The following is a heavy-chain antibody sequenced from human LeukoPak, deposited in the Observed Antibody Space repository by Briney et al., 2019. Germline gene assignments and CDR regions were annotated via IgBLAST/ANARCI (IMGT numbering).Heavy chain of an antibody. CDR3: ATAEY. CDR1: GGSISSYY. CDR2: IYYSGST. J-gene: IGHJ4*02. V-gene: IGHV4-59*01. Sequence: PSETLSLTCTASGGSISSYYWSWVRQPPGKGLEWVWYIYYSGSTNYNPSLKSRRTILVDTYTNQFSLMLIYSLAADTAVYYCATAEYWGQGTLVTVSS.